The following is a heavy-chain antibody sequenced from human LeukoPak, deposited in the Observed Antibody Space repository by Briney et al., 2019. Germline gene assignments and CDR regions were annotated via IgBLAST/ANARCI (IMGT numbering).Heavy chain of an antibody. V-gene: IGHV4-39*02. CDR3: ARAKGDFWSGYYCDY. CDR2: IYYSGST. D-gene: IGHD3-3*01. Sequence: SETLSLTCTVSGGSISGSSYYWGWIRQPPGKGLEWIGSIYYSGSTYYNPSLKSRVTISVDTSKNQFSLKLNSVTATDTAVYYCARAKGDFWSGYYCDYWGQGTLVTVSS. CDR1: GGSISGSSYY. J-gene: IGHJ4*02.